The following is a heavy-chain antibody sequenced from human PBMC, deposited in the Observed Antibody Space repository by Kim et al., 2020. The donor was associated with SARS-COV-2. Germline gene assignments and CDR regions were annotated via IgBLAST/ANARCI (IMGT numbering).Heavy chain of an antibody. CDR2: ISWNSGSI. Sequence: GGSLRLSCAASGFTFDDYAMHWVRQAPGKGLEWVSGISWNSGSIGYADSVKGRFTISRDNAKNSLYLQMNSLRAEDTALYYCAKDKGLPRLYYFDYWGQGTLVTVSS. CDR1: GFTFDDYA. J-gene: IGHJ4*02. V-gene: IGHV3-9*01. CDR3: AKDKGLPRLYYFDY.